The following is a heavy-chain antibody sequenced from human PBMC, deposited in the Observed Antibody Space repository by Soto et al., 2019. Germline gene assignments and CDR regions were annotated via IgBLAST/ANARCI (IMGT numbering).Heavy chain of an antibody. J-gene: IGHJ4*02. CDR2: ISSSSSYI. Sequence: EVQLVESGGGLVKPGGSLRLSCAASGFTFSSYSMNWVRQAPGKGLEWVSSISSSSSYIYYADSVKGRFTISRDNAKNSLYLQMNSLRAEDTAVYYCARGFDYSNNYFDYWGQGTLVTVSS. CDR1: GFTFSSYS. CDR3: ARGFDYSNNYFDY. D-gene: IGHD4-4*01. V-gene: IGHV3-21*01.